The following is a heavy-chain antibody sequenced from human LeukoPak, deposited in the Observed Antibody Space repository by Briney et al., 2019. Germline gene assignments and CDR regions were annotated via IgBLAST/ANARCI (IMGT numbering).Heavy chain of an antibody. Sequence: PGGSLRLSCAASGFIFSSYTMSWVRQAPGKGLEWVSAISGSGASTFYADSVKGRFTISRDNSKNTLYLQMNSLRAEDTAVYYCAKDVGKWESLHFFDYWGQGTLVTVSS. J-gene: IGHJ4*02. CDR2: ISGSGAST. V-gene: IGHV3-23*01. D-gene: IGHD1-26*01. CDR3: AKDVGKWESLHFFDY. CDR1: GFIFSSYT.